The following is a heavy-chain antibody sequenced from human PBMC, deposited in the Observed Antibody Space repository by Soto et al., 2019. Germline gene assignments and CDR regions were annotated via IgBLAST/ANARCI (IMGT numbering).Heavy chain of an antibody. CDR3: ARTGERWILGYYFEY. CDR2: IYYSGST. Sequence: QVQLQESGPGLVKPSQTLSLTCTVSGGSISSGGYYWSWIRQHPGKGLEWIGYIYYSGSTYYNPSLKGRVTISVDTSKTQFSLKLSSVTAADTAVYYCARTGERWILGYYFEYWGQGTRVTVSS. D-gene: IGHD2-2*03. J-gene: IGHJ4*02. CDR1: GGSISSGGYY. V-gene: IGHV4-31*03.